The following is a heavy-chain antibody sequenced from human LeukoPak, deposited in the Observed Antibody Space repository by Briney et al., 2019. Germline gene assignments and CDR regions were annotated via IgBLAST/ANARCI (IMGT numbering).Heavy chain of an antibody. CDR3: ARDSYDYGDYDWFDP. CDR1: GGSISSGSYY. Sequence: SQTLSLTCTVSGGSISSGSYYWSWIRQPAGKGLEWIGRIYTSGSTNYNPSLKSRVTISVDTSKNQFSLKLSSVTAADTAVYYCARDSYDYGDYDWFDPWGQGTLVTVSS. CDR2: IYTSGST. J-gene: IGHJ5*02. D-gene: IGHD4-17*01. V-gene: IGHV4-61*02.